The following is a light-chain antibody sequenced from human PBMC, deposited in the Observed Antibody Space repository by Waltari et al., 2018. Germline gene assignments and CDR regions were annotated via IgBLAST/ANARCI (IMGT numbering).Light chain of an antibody. Sequence: QSALTQPASVSGSPGQSIPISCTGTSSDVGGYNYVSGYQQHPGKAPKLMIYDVSKRPSGVSNRFSGSKSGTTASLTIAGLQAEDEADYYCSSYTSSSTLVFGGGTKLTVL. CDR3: SSYTSSSTLV. CDR2: DVS. CDR1: SSDVGGYNY. J-gene: IGLJ2*01. V-gene: IGLV2-14*01.